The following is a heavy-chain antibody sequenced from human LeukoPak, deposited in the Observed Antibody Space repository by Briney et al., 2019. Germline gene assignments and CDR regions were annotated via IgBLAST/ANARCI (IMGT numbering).Heavy chain of an antibody. Sequence: ASVKVSCKASGCTFTSYGISWVRQAPGQGLEWMGWISAYNGNTNYAQKLQGRVTMTTDTSTSTAYMELRSLRSDDTAVYYCARDGLNYGDYGGYYWGQGTLVTVSS. CDR2: ISAYNGNT. J-gene: IGHJ4*02. CDR3: ARDGLNYGDYGGYY. V-gene: IGHV1-18*01. D-gene: IGHD4-17*01. CDR1: GCTFTSYG.